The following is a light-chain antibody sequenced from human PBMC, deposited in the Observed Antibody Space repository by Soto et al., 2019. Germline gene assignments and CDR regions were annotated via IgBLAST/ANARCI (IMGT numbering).Light chain of an antibody. CDR1: QSISSW. J-gene: IGKJ5*01. Sequence: DIQMAQSPSTLSASLVYRFTITCRASQSISSWLAWYQQKPGKAPKLLIYDASNLESGVPSRFSGSGSGTEFTLTISSLQPDDFATYYCQQYNSYPITFGQGTRLENK. CDR3: QQYNSYPIT. V-gene: IGKV1-5*01. CDR2: DAS.